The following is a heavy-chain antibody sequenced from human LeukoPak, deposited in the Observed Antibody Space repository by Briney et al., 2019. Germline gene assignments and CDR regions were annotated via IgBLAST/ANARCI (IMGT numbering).Heavy chain of an antibody. D-gene: IGHD1-26*01. V-gene: IGHV3-21*01. CDR2: ISSGSTYI. Sequence: GGSLRLSCAASGFTFSSYTMNWVRQAPGKGLEWVSSISSGSTYIYYADSVRGRFTISRDNAKNSLHLQMNSLRGEDTAVYYCARDIGGIFDSWGQGTLVTVSS. J-gene: IGHJ4*02. CDR3: ARDIGGIFDS. CDR1: GFTFSSYT.